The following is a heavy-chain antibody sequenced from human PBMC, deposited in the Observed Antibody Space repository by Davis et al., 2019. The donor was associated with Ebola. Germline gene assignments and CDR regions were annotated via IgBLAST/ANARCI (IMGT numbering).Heavy chain of an antibody. J-gene: IGHJ4*02. CDR1: GFSITSGYF. CDR3: VRHITTSRFYFDY. V-gene: IGHV4-38-2*02. CDR2: LFHSGST. D-gene: IGHD2-21*01. Sequence: MPSETLSLTCTVSGFSITSGYFWGWIRQSPGKGLEWLGSLFHSGSTYYNPSLRSRITESVDASTNQFSLRLTPVTAADTAVYYCVRHITTSRFYFDYWGQGALVTVSS.